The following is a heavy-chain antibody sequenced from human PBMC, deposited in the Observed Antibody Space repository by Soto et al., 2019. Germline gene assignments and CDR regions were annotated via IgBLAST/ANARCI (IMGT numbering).Heavy chain of an antibody. V-gene: IGHV1-46*03. CDR1: GYTLTSDY. CDR3: ARGLASGDY. Sequence: QVQLVQSGAAVKEPGASVKVSCKASGYTLTSDYIHWIRQAPGQGLEWMGIINPNGGSTNYAQSFPGRVTITRDTSTSTVDMDLSSLRSEATAVYYCARGLASGDYWGQGTLVTVSS. CDR2: INPNGGST. J-gene: IGHJ4*02. D-gene: IGHD6-6*01.